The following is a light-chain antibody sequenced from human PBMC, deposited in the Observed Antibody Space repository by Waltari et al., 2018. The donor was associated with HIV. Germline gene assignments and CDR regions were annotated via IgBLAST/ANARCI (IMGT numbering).Light chain of an antibody. CDR1: SSNIGAGYD. J-gene: IGLJ3*02. CDR2: GNT. CDR3: QSYDSSLNGWV. V-gene: IGLV1-40*01. Sequence: QSVLTQPPSVSGAPGRKVIISCTGSSSNIGAGYDVQWYQQCPGTAPKVLIYGNTNRPSGVPDQFSGSKSGNSASLAITGLQADDEADYYCQSYDSSLNGWVFGGGTKLTV.